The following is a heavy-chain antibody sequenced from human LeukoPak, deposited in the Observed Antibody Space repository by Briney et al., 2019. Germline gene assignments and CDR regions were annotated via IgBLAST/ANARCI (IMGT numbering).Heavy chain of an antibody. CDR3: AKDSSSWYGGYFDY. J-gene: IGHJ4*02. V-gene: IGHV3-23*01. D-gene: IGHD6-13*01. Sequence: GGSLRLSCAASGFTFSSYWMSWVRQAPGKGLEWVSAISGSGGSTYYADSVKGRFTISRDNSKNTLYLQMNSLRAEDTAVYYCAKDSSSWYGGYFDYWGQGTLVTVSS. CDR1: GFTFSSYW. CDR2: ISGSGGST.